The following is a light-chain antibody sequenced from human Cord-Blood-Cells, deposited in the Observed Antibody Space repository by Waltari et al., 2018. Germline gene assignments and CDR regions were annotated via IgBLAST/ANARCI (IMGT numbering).Light chain of an antibody. CDR1: SSDVGSSNL. V-gene: IGLV2-23*01. CDR3: CSYAGSSTWV. J-gene: IGLJ3*02. Sequence: QSALTQPASVSGSPGQSITISCTGTSSDVGSSNLVPWYQQHPGKAPKLMIYAGSKRPSGVSNRFSGSKSGNTASLTISGLQAEDEADYYCCSYAGSSTWVFGGGTKLTVL. CDR2: AGS.